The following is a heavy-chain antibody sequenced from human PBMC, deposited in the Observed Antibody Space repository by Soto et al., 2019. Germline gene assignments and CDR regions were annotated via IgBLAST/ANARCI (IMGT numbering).Heavy chain of an antibody. CDR1: GYTFTSYG. Sequence: QVQLVQSGAEVKKPGASVKVSCKASGYTFTSYGISWVRQAPGQGLEWMGWISAYNGNTNYAQKLQGRVTMTTDTCTSTDYMELKSLTSDARAVYYCARVSSSWYWFDPWGQGTLVTVSS. CDR2: ISAYNGNT. J-gene: IGHJ5*02. D-gene: IGHD6-13*01. V-gene: IGHV1-18*04. CDR3: ARVSSSWYWFDP.